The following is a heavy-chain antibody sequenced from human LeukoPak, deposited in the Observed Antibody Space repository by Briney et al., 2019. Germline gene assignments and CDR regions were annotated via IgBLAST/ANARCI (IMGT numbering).Heavy chain of an antibody. CDR3: ARSVSNSDPFDY. V-gene: IGHV3-21*01. Sequence: GGSLRLSCAASGFTFSTYTMNWVRQAPGKGPEWVSSISSSSSFIYYADSVKGRFTISRDNAKNSLYLQMNSLRAEDTAVYSCARSVSNSDPFDYWGQGTLVTVSS. CDR1: GFTFSTYT. D-gene: IGHD1-26*01. J-gene: IGHJ4*02. CDR2: ISSSSSFI.